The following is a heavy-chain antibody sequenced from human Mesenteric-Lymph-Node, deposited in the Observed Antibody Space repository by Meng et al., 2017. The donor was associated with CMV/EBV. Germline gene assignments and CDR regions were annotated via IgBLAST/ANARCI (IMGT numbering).Heavy chain of an antibody. Sequence: GGSLRLSCAASGFSFSDYYMSWIRQAPGKGLEWVLYISSSGSARYYADSVKGRFTISRDNAKNSLYLQMNSLRAEDTAIYYCAKGEGVEWELLFYFDYWGQGTLVTVSS. J-gene: IGHJ4*02. CDR3: AKGEGVEWELLFYFDY. CDR1: GFSFSDYY. D-gene: IGHD1-26*01. CDR2: ISSSGSAR. V-gene: IGHV3-11*04.